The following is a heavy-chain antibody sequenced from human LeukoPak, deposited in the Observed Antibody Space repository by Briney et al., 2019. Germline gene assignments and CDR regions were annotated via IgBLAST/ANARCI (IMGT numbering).Heavy chain of an antibody. V-gene: IGHV3-15*01. Sequence: GGSLRLSCVASGFTFSNAWMTWVRQAPGRGLEWVGRIRSKTEGGITDHAAPVKGRFTISRDDSENTLYLQMNSLKIEDTAVYYCTTGGSYYEHWGQGTLVTVSS. CDR3: TTGGSYYEH. CDR1: GFTFSNAW. J-gene: IGHJ4*02. CDR2: IRSKTEGGIT. D-gene: IGHD3-16*01.